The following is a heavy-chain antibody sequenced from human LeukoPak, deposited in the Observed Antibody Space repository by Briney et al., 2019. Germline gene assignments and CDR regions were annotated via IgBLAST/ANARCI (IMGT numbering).Heavy chain of an antibody. CDR1: GFTFSSYA. CDR3: ARRVNIVVVPAARLGYMDV. CDR2: INHSGST. J-gene: IGHJ6*03. Sequence: GSLRLSCAASGFTFSSYAMSWVRQPPGKGLEWIGEINHSGSTNYNPSLKSRVTISVDTSKSQFSLKLSSVTAADTAVYYCARRVNIVVVPAARLGYMDVWGKGTTVTVSS. V-gene: IGHV4-34*01. D-gene: IGHD2-2*01.